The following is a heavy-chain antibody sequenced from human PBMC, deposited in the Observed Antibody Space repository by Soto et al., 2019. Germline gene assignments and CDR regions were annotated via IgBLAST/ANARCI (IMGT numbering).Heavy chain of an antibody. CDR2: IYWDDDK. CDR3: AHVYGGYDNFDY. CDR1: GFSLSTSGVG. Sequence: QITLKESGPTLVKPTQTLTLTCTFSGFSLSTSGVGVGWIRQPPGRALEWLALIYWDDDKRYSPSLKSRLTITKDTSKNQVVLTMTNMDPVDTATYYCAHVYGGYDNFDYWGQGTLVTVSS. J-gene: IGHJ4*02. D-gene: IGHD5-12*01. V-gene: IGHV2-5*02.